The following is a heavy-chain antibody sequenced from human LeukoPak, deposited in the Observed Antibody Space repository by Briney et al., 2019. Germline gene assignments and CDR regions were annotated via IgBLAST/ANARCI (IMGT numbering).Heavy chain of an antibody. CDR2: ISSSGSSI. Sequence: PGRSLRLSCAASGFTFSSSEMNWVRQAPGKGLEWVSYISSSGSSIYYADSVKGRVTISRDNAKNSLYLQMNSLRAEDTAVYYCATSAYFFYWGQGTLVTVSS. CDR1: GFTFSSSE. J-gene: IGHJ4*02. V-gene: IGHV3-48*03. CDR3: ATSAYFFY.